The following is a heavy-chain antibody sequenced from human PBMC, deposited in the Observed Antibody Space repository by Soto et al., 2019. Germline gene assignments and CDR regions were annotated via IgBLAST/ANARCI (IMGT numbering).Heavy chain of an antibody. J-gene: IGHJ5*02. CDR3: ARGVGSGSYYNQYNWFDP. V-gene: IGHV1-18*01. CDR1: GYTFSNYG. Sequence: QVQLVQSGAEVKKPGASVKVSCKASGYTFSNYGISWVRQAPGQGLEWMGWISGYNGNTNHAQKLQGRVTMTTETSTSTAYMELRSLRSDDTAVYYCARGVGSGSYYNQYNWFDPWGQGTLVTVSS. D-gene: IGHD3-10*01. CDR2: ISGYNGNT.